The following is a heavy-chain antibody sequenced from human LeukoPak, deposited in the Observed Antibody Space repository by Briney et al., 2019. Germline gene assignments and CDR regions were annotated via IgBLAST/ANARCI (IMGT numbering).Heavy chain of an antibody. CDR2: IYYSGST. D-gene: IGHD5-18*01. CDR3: ARRRYSYDY. J-gene: IGHJ4*02. CDR1: GGSISSHY. Sequence: KPSETLSLTCTVSGGSISSHYWSWIRQPPGKGLEWIGYIYYSGSTNYNPSLKSRVTISVDTSKNQFSLKLSSVTAADTAVYYCARRRYSYDYWGQGTLVTVSS. V-gene: IGHV4-59*11.